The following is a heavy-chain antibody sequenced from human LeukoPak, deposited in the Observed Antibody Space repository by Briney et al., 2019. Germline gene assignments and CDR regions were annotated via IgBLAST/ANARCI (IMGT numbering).Heavy chain of an antibody. J-gene: IGHJ4*02. V-gene: IGHV3-23*01. CDR1: GFTFTNFA. Sequence: GGSLRLSCVASGFTFTNFAVTWVRQPPGKGLEWVSSITGSSGTTYDADSVRGRFTISRDVSKNTLYLQMNGLRAEYTATYYCAKGTAVTPLYYFDYWGQGVLVTVSS. D-gene: IGHD4-17*01. CDR2: ITGSSGTT. CDR3: AKGTAVTPLYYFDY.